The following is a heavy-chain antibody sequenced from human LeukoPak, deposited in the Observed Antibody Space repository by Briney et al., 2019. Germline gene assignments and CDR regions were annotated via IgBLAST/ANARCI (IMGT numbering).Heavy chain of an antibody. CDR1: GGSISSYY. Sequence: SETLSLTCTVSGGSISSYYWSWIRQPPGQGLEWIGFIYGSGSTTYNPSLKSRVAISVDTSKNQFSLRLSSVTAADTAVYYCARTMYYYDSSGYIFDYWGLGTLVTVSS. CDR3: ARTMYYYDSSGYIFDY. D-gene: IGHD3-22*01. V-gene: IGHV4-4*09. CDR2: IYGSGST. J-gene: IGHJ4*02.